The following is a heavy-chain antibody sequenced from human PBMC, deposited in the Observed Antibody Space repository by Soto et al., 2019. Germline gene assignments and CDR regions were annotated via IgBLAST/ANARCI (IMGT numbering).Heavy chain of an antibody. D-gene: IGHD3-22*01. Sequence: ASVKVSCKASGYTFTGYYMHWVRQAPGQGLEWMGWINPNSGGTNYAQKFQGWVTMTRDTSISTAYMELSRLRSDDTAVYYCARADYYDSSGYTNWFDPWGQGTLVTVSS. V-gene: IGHV1-2*04. J-gene: IGHJ5*02. CDR2: INPNSGGT. CDR3: ARADYYDSSGYTNWFDP. CDR1: GYTFTGYY.